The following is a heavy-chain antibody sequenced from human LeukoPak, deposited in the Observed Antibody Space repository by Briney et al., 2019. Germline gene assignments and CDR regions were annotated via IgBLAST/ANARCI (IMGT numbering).Heavy chain of an antibody. J-gene: IGHJ6*02. Sequence: GGSLSLSCAASGFTFSSYAMSWVRQAPGKGLEWVSAISGSGGSTYYADSVKGRFAISRDNSKNTLYLQMNSLRAEDTAVYYCAKEVVAATYYYYCGMDVWGQGTTVTVSS. V-gene: IGHV3-23*01. CDR1: GFTFSSYA. D-gene: IGHD2-15*01. CDR2: ISGSGGST. CDR3: AKEVVAATYYYYCGMDV.